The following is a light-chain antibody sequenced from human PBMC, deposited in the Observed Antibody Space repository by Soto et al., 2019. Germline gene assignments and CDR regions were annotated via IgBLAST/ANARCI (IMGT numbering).Light chain of an antibody. CDR3: QEYNSYS. Sequence: DIHMTQSASTLSASVGYRFTITCRARQSISSWLAWYQQKPGKAPKLLIYEASSLESGVPSSFSGRGSGTDFTLTISSLQPYDFATYYCQEYNSYSFGQGTRLEIK. V-gene: IGKV1-5*01. CDR2: EAS. J-gene: IGKJ5*01. CDR1: QSISSW.